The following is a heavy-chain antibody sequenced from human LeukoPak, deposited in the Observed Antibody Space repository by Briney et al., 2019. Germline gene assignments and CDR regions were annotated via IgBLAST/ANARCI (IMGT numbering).Heavy chain of an antibody. Sequence: SETLSLTCAVYGGSFSGYSWSWIRQPPGKGLEWIGEINHSGSTNYNPSLKSRVTISVDTSKNQFSLKLSSVTAADTAVYYCARGEPRYSSGWYFNWFDPWGQGTLVTVSS. CDR2: INHSGST. D-gene: IGHD6-19*01. CDR1: GGSFSGYS. J-gene: IGHJ5*02. V-gene: IGHV4-34*01. CDR3: ARGEPRYSSGWYFNWFDP.